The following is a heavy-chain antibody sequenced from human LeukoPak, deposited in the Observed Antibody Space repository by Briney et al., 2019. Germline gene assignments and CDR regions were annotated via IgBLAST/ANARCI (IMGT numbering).Heavy chain of an antibody. CDR2: ISYDGSNK. V-gene: IGHV3-30*01. Sequence: GGSLRLSCAASGFTFSSYAMHWVRQAPGKGLEWVAVISYDGSNKYYADSVKGRFTISRDNSKNTLYLQMHSLRAEDPAVYYCARGGGYYYDPLGHFDYWGQGTLVTVSS. CDR1: GFTFSSYA. J-gene: IGHJ4*02. CDR3: ARGGGYYYDPLGHFDY. D-gene: IGHD3-22*01.